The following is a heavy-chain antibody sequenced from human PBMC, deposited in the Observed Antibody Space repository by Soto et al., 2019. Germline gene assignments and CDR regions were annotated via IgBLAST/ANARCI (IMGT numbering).Heavy chain of an antibody. V-gene: IGHV1-8*01. CDR3: ARVGFGTIFY. CDR1: GYTFTSYD. CDR2: MNPNSGNT. J-gene: IGHJ4*02. D-gene: IGHD3-10*01. Sequence: ASVKVSCKASGYTFTSYDINWVRQATGQGLEWMGWMNPNSGNTGYAQKFQSRVTMTRNTSISTDYKEQSSLRSEDTAVYYCARVGFGTIFYWGQGTLVTVSS.